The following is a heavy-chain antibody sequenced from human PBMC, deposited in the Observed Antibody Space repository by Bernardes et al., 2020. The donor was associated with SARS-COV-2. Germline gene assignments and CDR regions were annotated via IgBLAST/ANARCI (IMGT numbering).Heavy chain of an antibody. J-gene: IGHJ3*02. Sequence: ASVKVSCKASGYTFTSYGISWVRQAPGQGLEWMGWISAYNGNTNYAQKLQGRVTMTTDTSTSTAYMELRSLRSDDTAVYYCAREARRFLEWFPPDDAFDIWGQGTMVSVSS. CDR3: AREARRFLEWFPPDDAFDI. CDR2: ISAYNGNT. CDR1: GYTFTSYG. V-gene: IGHV1-18*01. D-gene: IGHD3-3*01.